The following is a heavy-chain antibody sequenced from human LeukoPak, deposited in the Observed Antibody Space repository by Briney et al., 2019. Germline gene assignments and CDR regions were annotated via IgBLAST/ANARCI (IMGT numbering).Heavy chain of an antibody. V-gene: IGHV4-34*01. Sequence: SETLSLTCAVYGGSFSGYYWSWIRQPPGKGLEGIGEINHSGSTNYNPSLKSRVTILVDRSKNQFSLKLSSVTAEDTAVYYCARGGDIAAAGRFDYWGQGTLVTVSS. J-gene: IGHJ4*02. D-gene: IGHD6-13*01. CDR2: INHSGST. CDR3: ARGGDIAAAGRFDY. CDR1: GGSFSGYY.